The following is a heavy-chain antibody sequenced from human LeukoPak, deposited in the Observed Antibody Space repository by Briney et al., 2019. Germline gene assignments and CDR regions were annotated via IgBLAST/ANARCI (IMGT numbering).Heavy chain of an antibody. Sequence: SETLSLTCAVYGGSFSGYYWSWIRQPPGKGLEWIGYIFYRGSTNYNPSLRGRVTISLDASKNQVSLRLSSVTAADTAVYYCAYDSSGYGTPDYWGQGTLVTVSS. CDR3: AYDSSGYGTPDY. CDR2: IFYRGST. CDR1: GGSFSGYY. J-gene: IGHJ4*02. D-gene: IGHD3-22*01. V-gene: IGHV4-59*01.